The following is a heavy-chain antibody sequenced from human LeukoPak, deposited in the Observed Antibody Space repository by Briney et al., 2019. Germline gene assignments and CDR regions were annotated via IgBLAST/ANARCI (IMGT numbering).Heavy chain of an antibody. J-gene: IGHJ4*02. Sequence: PSETLSLTCTVSGASISSGAYYWSCIRQHPGKGLESIGYIFYRGSTYYNPSLKSRLTLSVDTSKNQFSLKLNSVTDADTAVYYCASSPNQYFIDYWGQGALVTVSS. V-gene: IGHV4-31*03. CDR2: IFYRGST. CDR3: ASSPNQYFIDY. D-gene: IGHD1-14*01. CDR1: GASISSGAYY.